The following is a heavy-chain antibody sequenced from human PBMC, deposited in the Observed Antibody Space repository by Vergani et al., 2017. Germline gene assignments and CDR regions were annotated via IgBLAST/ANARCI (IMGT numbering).Heavy chain of an antibody. CDR2: ASPSGST. D-gene: IGHD3-9*01. CDR1: NSSINSNYY. CDR3: VRDAINYDVLTGYYIGLDS. J-gene: IGHJ4*02. Sequence: QVQLQESGPGLVQPAETLSLTCVVSNSSINSNYYWGWIRQSPGKRLEWIGSASPSGSTFSNPSLKSRVTISVDKSKKLISLILNSVTAADTAVYYCVRDAINYDVLTGYYIGLDSWGQGTLVTVSS. V-gene: IGHV4-38-2*01.